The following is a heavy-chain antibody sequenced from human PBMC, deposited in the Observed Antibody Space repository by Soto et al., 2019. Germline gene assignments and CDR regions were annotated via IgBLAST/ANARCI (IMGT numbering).Heavy chain of an antibody. CDR2: IYYNGNT. D-gene: IGHD6-13*01. CDR3: ARPDSSSWAAPFGS. Sequence: SETLSLTCTVSGGSISSYYWSWIRQPPGKGLEWIGYIYYNGNTYFNPSLRSRVTISVDTSNNQFSLRLTSVTASDTAVYYCARPDSSSWAAPFGSWGQGTLVTVSS. CDR1: GGSISSYY. J-gene: IGHJ4*02. V-gene: IGHV4-59*08.